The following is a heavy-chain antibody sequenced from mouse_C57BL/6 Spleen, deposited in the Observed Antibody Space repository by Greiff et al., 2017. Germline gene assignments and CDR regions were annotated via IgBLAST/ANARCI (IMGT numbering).Heavy chain of an antibody. CDR1: GYTFSSYA. D-gene: IGHD2-3*01. Sequence: DVLLVESGAGLVKPGASLKLSCAASGYTFSSYAMPWVRQTPEKRLEWVATISDGGSDTYYPDNVKGRFTLTRDNAKNNRYLQMSHLKSEDTAMYYCARVTPYENYFDYWGQGTTLTVSS. CDR2: ISDGGSDT. CDR3: ARVTPYENYFDY. J-gene: IGHJ2*01. V-gene: IGHV5-4*01.